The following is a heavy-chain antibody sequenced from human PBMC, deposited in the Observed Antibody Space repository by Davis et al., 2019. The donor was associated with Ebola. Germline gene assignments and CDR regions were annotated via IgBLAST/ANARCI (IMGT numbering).Heavy chain of an antibody. J-gene: IGHJ3*02. Sequence: GGYLRLSCAASGFTLSDYYMSWIRQAPGKGLEWVSYISSSSSYTNYADSVKGRFTISRDNSKNTLYLQMNGLRLEDTAIYYCAKDTSNIWFDIWGQGTNVTVSS. CDR1: GFTLSDYY. V-gene: IGHV3-11*05. D-gene: IGHD1-26*01. CDR3: AKDTSNIWFDI. CDR2: ISSSSSYT.